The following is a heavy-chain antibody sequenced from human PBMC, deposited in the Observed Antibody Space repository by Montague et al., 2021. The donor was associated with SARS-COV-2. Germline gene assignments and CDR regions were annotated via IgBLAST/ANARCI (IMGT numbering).Heavy chain of an antibody. Sequence: SETLSLTCSVSGGSITDRTYYRDCIRQSPGKGLEWIGAINYSGTTYYNPSLKSRVTISLDTAKNQFSLKMTSVTAADTAVYYCARHWGIAAAGNWGQGTLVTVSS. D-gene: IGHD6-13*01. V-gene: IGHV4-39*01. CDR2: INYSGTT. CDR1: GGSITDRTYY. CDR3: ARHWGIAAAGN. J-gene: IGHJ4*02.